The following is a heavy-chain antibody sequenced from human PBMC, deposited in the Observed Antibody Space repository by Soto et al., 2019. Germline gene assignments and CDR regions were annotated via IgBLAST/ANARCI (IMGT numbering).Heavy chain of an antibody. Sequence: EVQLVESGGGLVQPGGSLRLSCEASGFTLSSYSMNWARQAPGQGLEWVSYISSSSSTIYYADSVKGRFTISRDNAKNSLYLQMNSLRDEDTADRRSSGWDVWGQGTTVTVSS. CDR3: SGWDV. CDR2: ISSSSSTI. V-gene: IGHV3-48*02. J-gene: IGHJ6*02. CDR1: GFTLSSYS.